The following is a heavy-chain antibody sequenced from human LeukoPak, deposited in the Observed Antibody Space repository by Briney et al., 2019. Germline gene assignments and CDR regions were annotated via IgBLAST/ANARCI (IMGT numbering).Heavy chain of an antibody. CDR3: AREVDVVATTIDYYYYMDV. Sequence: PGGSLRLSCAASGFTFSSYSMNWVRQAPGKGLEWVSSISSSSSYIYYADSVKGRFTISRDNAKNSLYLQMNSLRAEDTAVYYCAREVDVVATTIDYYYYMDVWGKGTTVTVPS. V-gene: IGHV3-21*01. CDR1: GFTFSSYS. CDR2: ISSSSSYI. J-gene: IGHJ6*03. D-gene: IGHD5-12*01.